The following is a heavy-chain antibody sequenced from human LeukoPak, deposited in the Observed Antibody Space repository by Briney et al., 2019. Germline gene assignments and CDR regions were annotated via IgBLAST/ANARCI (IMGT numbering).Heavy chain of an antibody. CDR2: INHSGST. D-gene: IGHD5-24*01. CDR3: ARHRSGWLQSSFDY. Sequence: SETLSLTCAVYGGSFSGYYWSWIRQSPGKGLEWIGEINHSGSTKYNPSLKNRVTISVDTSKNQFSLKLSSVTAADTAVYYCARHRSGWLQSSFDYWGQGTLVTVSS. CDR1: GGSFSGYY. V-gene: IGHV4-34*01. J-gene: IGHJ4*02.